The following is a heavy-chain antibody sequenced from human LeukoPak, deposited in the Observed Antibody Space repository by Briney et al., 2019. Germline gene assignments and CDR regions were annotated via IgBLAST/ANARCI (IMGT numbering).Heavy chain of an antibody. J-gene: IGHJ4*02. V-gene: IGHV3-33*01. CDR1: GFAFSSYG. CDR3: ARGGDTWELLLDY. Sequence: PGKSLRLSCAASGFAFSSYGMHWVRQAPGKGLEWVAVIWYDGSRKYYADSVKGRFTISRDNSKNTLYLQMNSLRAEDTAVYYCARGGDTWELLLDYWGQGTLVTVSS. D-gene: IGHD1-26*01. CDR2: IWYDGSRK.